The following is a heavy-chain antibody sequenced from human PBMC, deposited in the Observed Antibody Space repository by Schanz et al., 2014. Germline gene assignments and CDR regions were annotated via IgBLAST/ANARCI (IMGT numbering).Heavy chain of an antibody. J-gene: IGHJ4*02. V-gene: IGHV1-18*01. CDR1: GGIFTSYT. D-gene: IGHD1-1*01. CDR2: ISGYNGNA. Sequence: QLQLVQSEAEVKKPGSSVKVSCEAAGGIFTSYTINWVRQAPGHGLEWVGWISGYNGNANYARKLQDRVTMTTDTSTSTAYMELRSLRFDDTAVYYCVRELSGGTFDYWGQGALVTVSS. CDR3: VRELSGGTFDY.